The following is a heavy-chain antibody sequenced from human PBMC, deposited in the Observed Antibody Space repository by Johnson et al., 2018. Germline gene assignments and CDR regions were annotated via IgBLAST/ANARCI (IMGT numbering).Heavy chain of an antibody. CDR2: IYPGDSDT. Sequence: EVQLVESGAEVKKXGESLKISCKGSGYNFTDYWIGWLRQMPGKGLEWMGIIYPGDSDTRYSPSFQGQVTISADKSISTAYLPWSSLKAPDTAMYYCARLDYGSGIYYFDYWGQGTLVTVSS. J-gene: IGHJ4*02. D-gene: IGHD3-10*01. CDR1: GYNFTDYW. CDR3: ARLDYGSGIYYFDY. V-gene: IGHV5-51*01.